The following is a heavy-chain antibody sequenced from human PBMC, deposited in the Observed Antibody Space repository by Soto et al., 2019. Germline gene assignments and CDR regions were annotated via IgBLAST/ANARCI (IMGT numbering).Heavy chain of an antibody. J-gene: IGHJ4*02. D-gene: IGHD1-1*01. CDR1: GDSVSSTSSI. V-gene: IGHV6-1*01. CDR2: TYYRSKWHT. Sequence: QLQLQESGPGLVKPSQTLSLTCDISGDSVSSTSSIWNWIRQSPSRGLEWLGRTYYRSKWHTDYAVSVKGRITINTDTPKNQFFLQLSSVTPDDTAVYFCARDLHGTYYYDSWGQGTLVTVSS. CDR3: ARDLHGTYYYDS.